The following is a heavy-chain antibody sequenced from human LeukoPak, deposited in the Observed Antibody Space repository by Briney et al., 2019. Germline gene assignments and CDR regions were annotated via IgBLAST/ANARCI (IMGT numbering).Heavy chain of an antibody. CDR1: GYTFTSYD. D-gene: IGHD3-10*01. CDR2: MNPNSGNT. V-gene: IGHV1-8*01. J-gene: IGHJ4*02. CDR3: ARDHRVRGVPGY. Sequence: ASVKVSCKASGYTFTSYDINWVRQATGQGLEWMGWMNPNSGNTGYAQKFQGRVTMTRDTSISTAYMELSRLRSDDTAVYYCARDHRVRGVPGYWGQGTLVTVSS.